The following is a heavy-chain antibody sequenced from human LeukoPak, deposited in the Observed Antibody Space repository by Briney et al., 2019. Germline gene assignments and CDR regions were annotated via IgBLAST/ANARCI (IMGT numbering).Heavy chain of an antibody. CDR2: IYYSGST. CDR1: GGSISSSSYY. D-gene: IGHD2-2*02. V-gene: IGHV4-39*07. CDR3: AREFDIVVVPAAIMGRNWFDP. J-gene: IGHJ5*02. Sequence: SETLSLTCTVSGGSISSSSYYWGWIRQPPGTGLEWIGSIYYSGSTYYNPSLKSRVTISVDTSKNQFSLKLSSVTAADTAVYYCAREFDIVVVPAAIMGRNWFDPWGQGTLVTVSS.